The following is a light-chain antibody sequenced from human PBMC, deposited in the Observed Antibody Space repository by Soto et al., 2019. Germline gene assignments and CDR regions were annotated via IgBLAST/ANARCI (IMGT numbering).Light chain of an antibody. J-gene: IGLJ3*02. CDR1: SSDVGGYNF. V-gene: IGLV2-14*03. CDR3: SSCRGITALV. CDR2: EVS. Sequence: QSALTQPASVSGSPGQSITISCTGTSSDVGGYNFVSGYQQRPGKAPKLMIYEVSNRPSGVSNRFSGSKSGNTASLTISGLQGEDEADYYCSSCRGITALVFGGGTKVTVL.